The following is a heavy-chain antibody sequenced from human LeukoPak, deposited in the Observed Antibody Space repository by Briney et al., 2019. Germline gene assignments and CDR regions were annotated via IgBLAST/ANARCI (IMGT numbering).Heavy chain of an antibody. CDR3: ATSWSFDH. Sequence: PGGSLRLSCAASGFTFSDYYINWIRQAPGKGLEWVSYISSTGNTIYYADSVKGRFTISRDNAKNSLYLQMNSLRAEDTAVYYCATSWSFDHWGQGTLVTVSS. V-gene: IGHV3-11*04. D-gene: IGHD2-15*01. CDR1: GFTFSDYY. CDR2: ISSTGNTI. J-gene: IGHJ4*02.